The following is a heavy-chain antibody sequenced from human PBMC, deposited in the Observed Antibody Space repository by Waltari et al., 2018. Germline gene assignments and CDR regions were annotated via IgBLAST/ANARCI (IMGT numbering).Heavy chain of an antibody. V-gene: IGHV4-31*03. CDR1: GGSISSGGYY. D-gene: IGHD3-22*01. CDR3: ARGTESSGYYVDY. J-gene: IGHJ4*02. CDR2: IYYSGST. Sequence: QVQLQESGPGLVKPSQTLSLTCTVSGGSISSGGYYWSWIRQHPGKGLEWIGYIYYSGSTYYNPSLKSRVTISVGTSKNQFSLKLSSVTAADTAVYYCARGTESSGYYVDYWGQGTLVTVSS.